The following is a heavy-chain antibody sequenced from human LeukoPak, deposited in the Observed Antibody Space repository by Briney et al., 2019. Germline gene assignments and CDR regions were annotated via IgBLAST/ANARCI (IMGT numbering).Heavy chain of an antibody. CDR1: GYTFTSYD. Sequence: ASVKVSCKASGYTFTSYDINWVRQATGQGLEWMGWMNPNNSNTGYAQKFQGRVTMTRDTPIATAYMELSSLKSEDTAVYYCARTGRGLAHWGQGTQVTVSS. CDR2: MNPNNSNT. J-gene: IGHJ4*02. V-gene: IGHV1-8*01. CDR3: ARTGRGLAH. D-gene: IGHD6-19*01.